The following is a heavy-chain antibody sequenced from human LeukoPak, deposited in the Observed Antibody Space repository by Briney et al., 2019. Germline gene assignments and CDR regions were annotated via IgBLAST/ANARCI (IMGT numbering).Heavy chain of an antibody. CDR2: INHSGST. CDR3: ARGGYCSSTSCGDFDY. V-gene: IGHV4-34*01. D-gene: IGHD2-2*01. J-gene: IGHJ4*02. CDR1: GGSFSGYY. Sequence: SETLSLTCAVYGGSFSGYYWSWIRQPPGKGLEWTGEINHSGSTNYNPSLKSRVTISVDTSKNQFSLKLSSVTAADTAVYYCARGGYCSSTSCGDFDYWGQGTLVTVSS.